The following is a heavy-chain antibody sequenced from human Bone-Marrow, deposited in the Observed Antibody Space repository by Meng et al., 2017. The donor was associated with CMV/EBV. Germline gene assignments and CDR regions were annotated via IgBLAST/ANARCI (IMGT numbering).Heavy chain of an antibody. Sequence: SETLSLTCTVSGGSISSGGYYWSWIRQHPGKGLEWIGYIYYSGSTYYNPSLKSRVTISVDTSKNQFSLKLSSVTAADTAVYYCARDHRVVVPAAIPYYYGMDVWGQGTTVTVSS. D-gene: IGHD2-2*01. CDR1: GGSISSGGYY. CDR2: IYYSGST. CDR3: ARDHRVVVPAAIPYYYGMDV. J-gene: IGHJ6*02. V-gene: IGHV4-31*03.